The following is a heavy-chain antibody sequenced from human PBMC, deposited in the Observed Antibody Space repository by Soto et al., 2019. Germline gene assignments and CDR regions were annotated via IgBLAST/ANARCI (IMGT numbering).Heavy chain of an antibody. CDR1: GGTFSSYA. CDR2: IIPIFGTA. V-gene: IGHV1-69*01. J-gene: IGHJ6*02. D-gene: IGHD3-22*01. CDR3: ARDYYASSGYYAPRYYYGMDV. Sequence: QVQLVQSRAEVKKPGSSVKVSCKASGGTFSSYAISWVRQAPGQGLEWMGGIIPIFGTANYAQKFQGRVTITADESTSTAYMELSSLRSEDTAVYYCARDYYASSGYYAPRYYYGMDVWGQGTTVTVSS.